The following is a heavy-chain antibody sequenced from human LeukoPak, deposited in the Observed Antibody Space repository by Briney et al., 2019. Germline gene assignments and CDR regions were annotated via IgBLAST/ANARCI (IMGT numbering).Heavy chain of an antibody. CDR1: EFKASSNY. J-gene: IGHJ4*02. D-gene: IGHD3-9*01. Sequence: PGGSMSLSCAASEFKASSNYMSGVRPAPGKGLERGSVIYSGGSTYYADSMKGRFTISRDNTKNTLYLQMNSLRAEDTAVDYCAIQVGYFDRSQSGPFDYWGQGTLVTVSS. V-gene: IGHV3-53*01. CDR2: IYSGGST. CDR3: AIQVGYFDRSQSGPFDY.